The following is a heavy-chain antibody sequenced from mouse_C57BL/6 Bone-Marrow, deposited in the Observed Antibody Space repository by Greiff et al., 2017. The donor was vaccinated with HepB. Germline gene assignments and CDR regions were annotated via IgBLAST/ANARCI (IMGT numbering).Heavy chain of an antibody. J-gene: IGHJ3*01. CDR3: ARGPPPSSWFAY. CDR2: IYIGNGYT. V-gene: IGHV1-58*01. Sequence: QQRPGQGLEWIGYIYIGNGYTEYNEKFKGKATLTSDTSSSTAYMQLSSLTSEDSAIYFCARGPPPSSWFAYWGQGTLVTVSA.